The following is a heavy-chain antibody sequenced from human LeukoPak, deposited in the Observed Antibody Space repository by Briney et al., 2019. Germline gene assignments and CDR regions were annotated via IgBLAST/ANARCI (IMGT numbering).Heavy chain of an antibody. Sequence: GESLKISCAVSGFIFSDYYMSWIRQAPGKGLEWVSYISSSSSYTNYADSVKGRFTISRDNVKNSLYLQMNSLRAEDTAVYYCAKGNWNSYPGWFDPWGQGTLVTVSS. CDR3: AKGNWNSYPGWFDP. V-gene: IGHV3-11*05. CDR2: ISSSSSYT. D-gene: IGHD1-1*01. CDR1: GFIFSDYY. J-gene: IGHJ5*02.